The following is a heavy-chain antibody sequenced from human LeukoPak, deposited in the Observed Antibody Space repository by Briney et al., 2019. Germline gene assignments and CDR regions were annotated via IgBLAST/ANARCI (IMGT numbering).Heavy chain of an antibody. Sequence: GDSVKVSCKASGYTFTGYYMHWVRQAPGQGLEWMGWINPNSGGTNYAQKFQGRVTMTRDTSISTAYMELSRLRSDDTAVYYCARVDSGSYSGSLDYWGQGTLVTVSS. J-gene: IGHJ4*02. CDR3: ARVDSGSYSGSLDY. D-gene: IGHD1-26*01. V-gene: IGHV1-2*02. CDR1: GYTFTGYY. CDR2: INPNSGGT.